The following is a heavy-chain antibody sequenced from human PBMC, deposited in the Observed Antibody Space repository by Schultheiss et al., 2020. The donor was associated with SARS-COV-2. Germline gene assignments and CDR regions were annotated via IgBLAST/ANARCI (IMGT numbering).Heavy chain of an antibody. CDR3: VVDSGQNDGEWDVFHY. Sequence: GESLKLSCAAAGFAYSNFWMSWVRQAPGKGLEWVAMIRPDGSDNYHVDSVKGRFTISRDNAKDSLYLQMNSLRADDTAIYYCVVDSGQNDGEWDVFHYWGPGTLVTVSS. D-gene: IGHD1-26*01. CDR2: IRPDGSDN. CDR1: GFAYSNFW. J-gene: IGHJ4*02. V-gene: IGHV3-7*01.